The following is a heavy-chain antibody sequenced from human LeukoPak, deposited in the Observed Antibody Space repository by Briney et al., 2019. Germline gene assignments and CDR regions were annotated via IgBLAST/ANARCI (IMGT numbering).Heavy chain of an antibody. CDR3: ARDPAMTTVTTRDWYFDL. CDR1: GGSISSYY. V-gene: IGHV4-59*12. J-gene: IGHJ2*01. D-gene: IGHD4-17*01. Sequence: SETLSLTCTVSGGSISSYYWSWIRQPPGKGLEWIGYIYYSGSTYYNPSLKSRVTISVDTSKNQFSLKLSSVTAADTAVYYCARDPAMTTVTTRDWYFDLWGRGTLVTVSS. CDR2: IYYSGST.